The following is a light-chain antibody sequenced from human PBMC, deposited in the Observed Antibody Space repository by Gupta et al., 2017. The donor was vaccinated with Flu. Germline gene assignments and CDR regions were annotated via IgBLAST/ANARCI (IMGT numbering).Light chain of an antibody. CDR2: EVT. J-gene: IGLJ1*01. Sequence: ISDVCRYHIVSWYQQHPDKAPKLIIYEVTKRPSGVTDRFSCAKSGNTASLTVSGLQAEDEADYYCSAYGSGNSFVFGTGTRVTVL. CDR1: ISDVCRYHI. CDR3: SAYGSGNSFV. V-gene: IGLV2-8*01.